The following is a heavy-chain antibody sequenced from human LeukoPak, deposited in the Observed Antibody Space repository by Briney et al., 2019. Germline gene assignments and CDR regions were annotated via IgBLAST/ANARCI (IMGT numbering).Heavy chain of an antibody. Sequence: SETLSLTCTVSGGSISSSSYYWGWIRQPPGKGLESIGNIYYTGSTYYNPSLKSRVTISVDTSKNQFSLKLSSVTAADTAVYYCARGPDSWIQLWTFDYWGQGTLVTVSS. CDR3: ARGPDSWIQLWTFDY. CDR1: GGSISSSSYY. J-gene: IGHJ4*02. CDR2: IYYTGST. D-gene: IGHD5-18*01. V-gene: IGHV4-39*07.